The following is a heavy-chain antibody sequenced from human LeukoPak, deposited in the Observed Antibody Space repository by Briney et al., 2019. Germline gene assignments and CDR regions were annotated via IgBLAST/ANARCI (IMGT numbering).Heavy chain of an antibody. D-gene: IGHD3-9*01. CDR2: ISGSGGST. V-gene: IGHV3-23*01. CDR3: AKDMFPYYDILTGYYIADY. Sequence: GGSLRLSRAASGFTFSSYGMAWVRQAPGKGLEWVSAISGSGGSTYYADSVKGRFTISRDNSKNTLYLQMNSLRAEDTAVYYCAKDMFPYYDILTGYYIADYWGQGTLVTVSS. J-gene: IGHJ4*02. CDR1: GFTFSSYG.